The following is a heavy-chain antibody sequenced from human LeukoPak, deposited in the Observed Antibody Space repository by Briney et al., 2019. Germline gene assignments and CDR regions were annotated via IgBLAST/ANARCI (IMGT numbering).Heavy chain of an antibody. D-gene: IGHD4-17*01. CDR2: IYSGGST. V-gene: IGHV3-66*01. CDR3: ASWPYGDYYYGMDV. J-gene: IGHJ6*02. CDR1: GVSSFSTY. Sequence: GGSLRLSCAASGVSSFSTYEMMWVRQAPGKGLEWVSVIYSGGSTYYADSVKGRFTISRDNSKNTLYLQMNSLRAEDTAVYYCASWPYGDYYYGMDVWGQGTTVTVSS.